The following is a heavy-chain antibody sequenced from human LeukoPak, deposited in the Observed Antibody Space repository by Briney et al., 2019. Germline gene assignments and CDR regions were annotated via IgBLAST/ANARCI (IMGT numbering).Heavy chain of an antibody. CDR2: ISSSSSYI. J-gene: IGHJ4*02. Sequence: GGSLRLSCAASGFTFSSYSMNWVRQAPGKGLEWVSSISSSSSYIYYADSVKGRFTISRDNTKNSLYLQMNSLRAEATALYYCAKRTSPLSIAAAEADYWGQGTLITVSS. D-gene: IGHD6-13*01. V-gene: IGHV3-21*01. CDR1: GFTFSSYS. CDR3: AKRTSPLSIAAAEADY.